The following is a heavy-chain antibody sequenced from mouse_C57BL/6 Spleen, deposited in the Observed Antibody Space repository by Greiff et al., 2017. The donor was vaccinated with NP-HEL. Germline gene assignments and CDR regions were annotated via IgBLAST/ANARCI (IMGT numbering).Heavy chain of an antibody. J-gene: IGHJ1*03. CDR1: GYAFSSYW. D-gene: IGHD1-1*01. Sequence: QVQLQQSGAELVKPGASVKISCKASGYAFSSYWMNWVKQRPGKGLEWIGQIYPGDGDTNYNGKFKGKATLTADKSSSTAYMQLSSLTSEDSAVYFCARFITTVVATPDWYFDVWGTGTTVTVSS. CDR3: ARFITTVVATPDWYFDV. V-gene: IGHV1-80*01. CDR2: IYPGDGDT.